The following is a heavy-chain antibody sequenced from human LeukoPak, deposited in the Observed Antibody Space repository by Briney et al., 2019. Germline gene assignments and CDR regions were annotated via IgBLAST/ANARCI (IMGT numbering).Heavy chain of an antibody. Sequence: GGSLRLSCAASGFTFSSYSMNWVRQAPGKVLEWVSYISSSSSTIYYADSVKGRFTISRDNAKNSLYLQMNSLRAEDTAVYYCARGPDSSGYPRLPAFDIWGQGTMVTVSS. V-gene: IGHV3-48*01. CDR2: ISSSSSTI. D-gene: IGHD3-22*01. J-gene: IGHJ3*02. CDR1: GFTFSSYS. CDR3: ARGPDSSGYPRLPAFDI.